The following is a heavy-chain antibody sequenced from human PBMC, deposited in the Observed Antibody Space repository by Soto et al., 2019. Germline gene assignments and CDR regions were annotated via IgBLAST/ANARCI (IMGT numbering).Heavy chain of an antibody. Sequence: GGSLRLSCAASAFTFSSYAMGWVRQAPGKGLEWASAISGSGSTTYYADSVKGRFTISRDNSKNTLYLQMNSLRAEDTAVYYCAKGRSSGWWYFDYWGQGTLVTVSS. CDR3: AKGRSSGWWYFDY. D-gene: IGHD6-19*01. CDR1: AFTFSSYA. CDR2: ISGSGSTT. V-gene: IGHV3-23*01. J-gene: IGHJ4*02.